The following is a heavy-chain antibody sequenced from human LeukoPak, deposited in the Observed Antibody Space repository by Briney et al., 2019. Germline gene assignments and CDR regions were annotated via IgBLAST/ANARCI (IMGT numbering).Heavy chain of an antibody. CDR1: DDSFSSHY. Sequence: SETLSRTCAVSDDSFSSHYWTWIRQPPGKGLEWIGYISYIGSTNYNPSLKSRVTISIDTSKNQFSLKLSSVTAADTAVYYCARDLVTVTKGFDIWGQGTMVSVSS. V-gene: IGHV4-59*11. J-gene: IGHJ3*02. D-gene: IGHD4-17*01. CDR2: ISYIGST. CDR3: ARDLVTVTKGFDI.